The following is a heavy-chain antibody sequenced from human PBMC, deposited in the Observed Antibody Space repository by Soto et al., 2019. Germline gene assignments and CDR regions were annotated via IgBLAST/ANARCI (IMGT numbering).Heavy chain of an antibody. CDR2: IYYSGST. J-gene: IGHJ6*02. V-gene: IGHV4-59*12. CDR3: ARDSYFYGMDV. CDR1: GGSISSYY. Sequence: SETLSLTCTVSGGSISSYYWSWIRQPPGKGLEWIGYIYYSGSTNYNPSLKSRVTISVDTSKNQFSLKLSSVTAEDTAVYYCARDSYFYGMDVWGQGTTVTVSS.